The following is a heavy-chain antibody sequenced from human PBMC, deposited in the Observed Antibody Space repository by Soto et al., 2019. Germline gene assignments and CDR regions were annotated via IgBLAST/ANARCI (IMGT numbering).Heavy chain of an antibody. J-gene: IGHJ5*02. CDR3: ASRITGTTHGVGWFDP. CDR1: GGSFSGYY. D-gene: IGHD1-7*01. CDR2: INHSGST. V-gene: IGHV4-34*01. Sequence: KTSETLSLTCAVYGGSFSGYYWSWIRQPPGKGLEWIGEINHSGSTNYNPSLKSRVTISVDTSKNQFSLKLSSVTAADTAVYYCASRITGTTHGVGWFDPWGQGTLVTVSS.